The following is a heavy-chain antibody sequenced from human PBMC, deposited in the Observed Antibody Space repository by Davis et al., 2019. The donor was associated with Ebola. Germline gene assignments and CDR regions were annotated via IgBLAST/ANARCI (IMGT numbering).Heavy chain of an antibody. D-gene: IGHD3-16*01. Sequence: ASVKVSCKASGYTFTGCYIHWVRQAPGQGLEWMGWINVNSGATKYGQNFQGRVTMTRDTSISTAYLEVSWLTSDDTAVYYCARDLIGDNILCPDFWGQGTLVTVSS. V-gene: IGHV1-2*02. CDR2: INVNSGAT. CDR3: ARDLIGDNILCPDF. CDR1: GYTFTGCY. J-gene: IGHJ4*02.